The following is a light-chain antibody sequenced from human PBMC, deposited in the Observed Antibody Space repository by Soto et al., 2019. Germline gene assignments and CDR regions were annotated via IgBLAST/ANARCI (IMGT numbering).Light chain of an antibody. CDR1: HSVRTN. V-gene: IGKV3-15*01. J-gene: IGKJ1*01. CDR3: HQYNNWPPWT. Sequence: VMTKSPATLSVSPGERATRSCTASHSVRTNVAWYKHKPGQPPRLLISGASTRATGIAGRFSGSGSGTEFTLTISSLQSEDVAIYYCHQYNNWPPWTFGQGTKVDI. CDR2: GAS.